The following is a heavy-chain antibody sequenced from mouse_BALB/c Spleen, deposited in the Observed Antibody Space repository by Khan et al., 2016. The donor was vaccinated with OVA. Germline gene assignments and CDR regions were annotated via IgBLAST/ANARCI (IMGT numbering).Heavy chain of an antibody. D-gene: IGHD2-14*01. V-gene: IGHV1-4*01. CDR2: INPRSGCS. CDR3: ARSTTGDTMDY. CDR1: GYTFTSHT. J-gene: IGHJ4*01. Sequence: QVQLQQSGAELARPGASVKLSCKASGYTFTSHTLHWIMQSPGQGLEWIGYINPRSGCSNYNQKFNDKATLTADKSSSTAYMQLSSLTSEDSAVYYYARSTTGDTMDYGGQGTPVTVSS.